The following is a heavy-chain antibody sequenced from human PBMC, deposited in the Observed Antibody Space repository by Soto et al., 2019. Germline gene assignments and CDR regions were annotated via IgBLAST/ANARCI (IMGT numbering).Heavy chain of an antibody. D-gene: IGHD1-26*01. CDR1: GYTFAIYG. Sequence: ASVNVSCKASGYTFAIYGISWVLQAPGQGLEWMGWISAYNGNTNYAQKLQGRVTMTTDTSTSTAYMELRSLRSDDTAVYYCARVNKGGSYYYHYYYGMDVWGQGTTVTVSS. CDR2: ISAYNGNT. CDR3: ARVNKGGSYYYHYYYGMDV. V-gene: IGHV1-18*01. J-gene: IGHJ6*02.